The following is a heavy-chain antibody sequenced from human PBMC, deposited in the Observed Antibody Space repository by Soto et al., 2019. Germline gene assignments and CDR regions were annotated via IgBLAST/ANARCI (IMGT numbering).Heavy chain of an antibody. Sequence: SETLSLTCTVSGCSISSSSYYWGWIRQHPGKGREWIVSIYYSRSTYYNQSLKRRVTISVDTYTNQFSLKLRSVTAEDTAVYYCASVTVSSGGSCFVDYWGQGTLVTVSS. V-gene: IGHV4-39*07. CDR3: ASVTVSSGGSCFVDY. CDR2: IYYSRST. D-gene: IGHD2-15*01. CDR1: GCSISSSSYY. J-gene: IGHJ4*02.